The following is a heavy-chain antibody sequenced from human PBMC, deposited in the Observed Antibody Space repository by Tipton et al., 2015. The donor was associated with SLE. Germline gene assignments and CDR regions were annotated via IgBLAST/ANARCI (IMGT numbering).Heavy chain of an antibody. CDR1: GGSFSGYH. CDR2: IHYSGTT. D-gene: IGHD1-26*01. J-gene: IGHJ3*02. V-gene: IGHV4-59*07. Sequence: TLSLTCAVYGGSFSGYHWTWIRQPPGKGLEWIGYIHYSGTTHDNPSLKSRVTMSVDMSKNQFSLRLTSVTAADTAVYYCARTLGAIAHTVYDAFDIWGQGKMVTVSS. CDR3: ARTLGAIAHTVYDAFDI.